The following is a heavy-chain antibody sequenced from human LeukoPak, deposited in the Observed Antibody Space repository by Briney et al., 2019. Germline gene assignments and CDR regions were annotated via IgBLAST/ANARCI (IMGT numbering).Heavy chain of an antibody. CDR2: ISTRGSTI. CDR1: GFNLSSYE. D-gene: IGHD6-13*01. Sequence: TGGSRRLSCAASGFNLSSYEMIWVRQAPGEGLEWVSYISTRGSTIYYGDSVEGRFTISRDNAMNSLYLQMDSLRAEDTAVYYCGRGDYSSSWYLDHWGQGTLVTVSS. CDR3: GRGDYSSSWYLDH. V-gene: IGHV3-48*03. J-gene: IGHJ4*02.